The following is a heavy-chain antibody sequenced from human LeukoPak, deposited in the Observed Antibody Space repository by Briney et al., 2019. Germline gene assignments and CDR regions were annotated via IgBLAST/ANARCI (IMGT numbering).Heavy chain of an antibody. CDR3: ARDAAVVVAATPYYFDY. CDR2: INPNSGGT. V-gene: IGHV1-2*02. D-gene: IGHD2-15*01. CDR1: GYTFTGYY. J-gene: IGHJ4*02. Sequence: GASVKVSCKASGYTFTGYYMHWVRQAPGQGLEWMGWINPNSGGTNYAQKFQGRVTMTRDTSISTAYMELSRLRSDDTAVYYCARDAAVVVAATPYYFDYWGQGTLVTVSS.